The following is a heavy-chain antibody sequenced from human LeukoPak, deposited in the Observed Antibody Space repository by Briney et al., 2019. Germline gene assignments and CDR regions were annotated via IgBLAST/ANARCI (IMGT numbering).Heavy chain of an antibody. J-gene: IGHJ5*02. Sequence: SETLSLTCTVSGGSISSSSYHWGWIRQPPGKGLECIGGISYSGSTYYNPSLKSRVTMSVDASKNRFSLMLSSVTAADTAVYYCAGRATGLNWYDPRGQGTLDTVSS. CDR2: ISYSGST. CDR3: AGRATGLNWYDP. D-gene: IGHD1-1*01. V-gene: IGHV4-39*07. CDR1: GGSISSSSYH.